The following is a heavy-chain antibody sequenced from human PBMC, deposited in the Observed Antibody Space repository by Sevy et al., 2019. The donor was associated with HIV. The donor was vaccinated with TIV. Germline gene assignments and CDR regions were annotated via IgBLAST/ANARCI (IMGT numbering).Heavy chain of an antibody. D-gene: IGHD3-16*01. CDR2: IYGSEST. CDR1: GGSISLHY. J-gene: IGHJ4*02. CDR3: AREAKLGAPLGY. Sequence: SETLSLTCTVSGGSISLHYWRWIRQPAGKGLEWIGHIYGSESTSYNPSLMSRVTMSVDTSQNQISLKLTSVTAADTAVYYCAREAKLGAPLGYWGQGSLVTVSS. V-gene: IGHV4-4*07.